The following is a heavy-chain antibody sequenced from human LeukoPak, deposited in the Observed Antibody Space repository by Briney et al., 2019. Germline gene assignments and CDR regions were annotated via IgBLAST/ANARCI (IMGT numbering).Heavy chain of an antibody. J-gene: IGHJ4*02. CDR3: ARDIVATTVRIDS. D-gene: IGHD5-12*01. CDR1: GGSFSGYY. V-gene: IGHV4-34*01. CDR2: INHSGST. Sequence: SETLSLTCAVYGGSFSGYYWSWIRQPPGKGLEWIGEINHSGSTNYNPSLKSRVTISVDTSKNQFSLKLSSVTAADTAVYYCARDIVATTVRIDSGGQEPLVTVSS.